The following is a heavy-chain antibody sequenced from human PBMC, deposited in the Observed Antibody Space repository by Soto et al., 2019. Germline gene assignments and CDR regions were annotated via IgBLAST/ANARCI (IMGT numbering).Heavy chain of an antibody. V-gene: IGHV3-23*01. D-gene: IGHD6-19*01. CDR2: ISCCGGST. CDR1: GFNFKKFA. Sequence: GGSLRLSCEASGFNFKKFAMGWVRQAPGEGLEWVSGISCCGGSTFYADSVKGRFSLARDDSKNTLSLQLNSLRVEDTAHYYCAKADGEQWLIPHLDNWGQGTQVTAPQ. J-gene: IGHJ1*01. CDR3: AKADGEQWLIPHLDN.